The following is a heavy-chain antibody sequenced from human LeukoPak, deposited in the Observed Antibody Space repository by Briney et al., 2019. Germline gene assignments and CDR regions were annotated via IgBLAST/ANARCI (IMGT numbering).Heavy chain of an antibody. V-gene: IGHV1-18*01. CDR1: GYTFTSYG. J-gene: IGHJ4*02. CDR2: ISAYNGNT. D-gene: IGHD6-19*01. Sequence: ASVKVSCKASGYTFTSYGISWVRQAPGQGLEWMGWISAYNGNTNYAQKLQGRVTMTTDTSTSTAYMELRSLRSDDTAVYYCARDPARIIAVAGTDFWAGTAYDYWGQGTLVTVSS. CDR3: ARDPARIIAVAGTDFWAGTAYDY.